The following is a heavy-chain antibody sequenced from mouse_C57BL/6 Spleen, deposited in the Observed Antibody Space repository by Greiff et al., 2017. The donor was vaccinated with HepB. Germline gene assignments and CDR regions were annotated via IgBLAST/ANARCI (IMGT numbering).Heavy chain of an antibody. CDR3: ARGDGNSFAY. CDR1: GYAFSSSW. D-gene: IGHD2-3*01. J-gene: IGHJ3*01. CDR2: IYPGDGDT. Sequence: VQLVESGPELVKPGASVKISCKASGYAFSSSWMNWVKQRPGQGLEWIGRIYPGDGDTNYNGKFKGKATLTADKSSSTAYMRLSSLTSEDSAVCLCARGDGNSFAYWGQGTLVTVSA. V-gene: IGHV1-82*01.